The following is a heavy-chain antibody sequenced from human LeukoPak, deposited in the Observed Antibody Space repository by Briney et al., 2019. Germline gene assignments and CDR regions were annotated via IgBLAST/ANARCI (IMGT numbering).Heavy chain of an antibody. CDR1: GFTFSSYS. CDR2: ISSSSSYI. CDR3: ARDRLVSSVGSTGAFDI. Sequence: GGSLRLSCAASGFTFSSYSMNWVRQAPGKGLEWVSSISSSSSYIYYADSVKGRFTISRDNAKNSLYLQMNSLRAEDAAVYYCARDRLVSSVGSTGAFDIWGQGTMVTVSS. V-gene: IGHV3-21*01. D-gene: IGHD2-15*01. J-gene: IGHJ3*02.